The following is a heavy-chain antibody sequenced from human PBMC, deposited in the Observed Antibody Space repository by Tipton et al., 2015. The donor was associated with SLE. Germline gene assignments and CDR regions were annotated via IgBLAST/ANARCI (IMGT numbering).Heavy chain of an antibody. CDR1: GGSVTSSGYS. CDR3: AARTGDVLYYYYMDV. Sequence: TLSLTCTVSGGSVTSSGYSWSWVRQPPGKGLEWIGYIYHSGITNYNPSLQSRVTISVDTSKNQFSLKLSSVTAADTAVYYCAARTGDVLYYYYMDVWGKGTTVTVSS. V-gene: IGHV4-61*08. CDR2: IYHSGIT. D-gene: IGHD7-27*01. J-gene: IGHJ6*03.